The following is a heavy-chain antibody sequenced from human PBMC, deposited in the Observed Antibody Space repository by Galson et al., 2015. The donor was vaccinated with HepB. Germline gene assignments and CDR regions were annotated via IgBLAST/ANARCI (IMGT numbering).Heavy chain of an antibody. J-gene: IGHJ5*02. Sequence: LSLTCVFSGDSIDSSRHSWAWIRQPPGRGLEWIGNVSYTGMTYYNPSLKSRLTIDVDTSKNHFTLILTSVTAADTAVYYCARQPSPGWFDPWGQGTLVTVSS. CDR1: GDSIDSSRHS. V-gene: IGHV4-39*01. CDR3: ARQPSPGWFDP. CDR2: VSYTGMT.